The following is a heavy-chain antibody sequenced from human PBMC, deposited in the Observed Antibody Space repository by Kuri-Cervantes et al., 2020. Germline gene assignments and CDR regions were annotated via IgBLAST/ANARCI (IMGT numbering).Heavy chain of an antibody. CDR2: ISFDGSNK. V-gene: IGHV3-30*03. D-gene: IGHD6-19*01. J-gene: IGHJ4*02. CDR3: ARDVDDSGWYLPDY. CDR1: EFPFSRYG. Sequence: GGFLRPSGAAPEFPFSRYGMNWVRQAQGKGLEWVAVISFDGSNKYYADSVKGRFTIPRDNSKNTLYLQMNSLRAGDTVLYYCARDVDDSGWYLPDYWGQGTLVTVSS.